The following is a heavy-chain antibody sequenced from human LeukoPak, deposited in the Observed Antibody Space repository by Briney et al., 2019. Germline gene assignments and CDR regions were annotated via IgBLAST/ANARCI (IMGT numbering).Heavy chain of an antibody. CDR2: ISWNSGSI. CDR3: AKDIGASSWYYFDY. V-gene: IGHV3-9*03. Sequence: GGSLRLSCAASGITFDDYAMHWVRQAPGKGLEWVSGISWNSGSIGYADSVKGRFTISRDNAKNSLYLQMNSLRAEDMALYYCAKDIGASSWYYFDYWGQGTLVTVSS. J-gene: IGHJ4*02. D-gene: IGHD6-13*01. CDR1: GITFDDYA.